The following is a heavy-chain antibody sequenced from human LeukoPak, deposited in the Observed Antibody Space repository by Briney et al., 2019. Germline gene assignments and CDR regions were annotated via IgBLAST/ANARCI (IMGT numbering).Heavy chain of an antibody. D-gene: IGHD2-21*01. J-gene: IGHJ4*02. CDR1: GFSFSSYN. V-gene: IGHV3-48*02. CDR2: ISGSSSAT. CDR3: AGEYSGIDY. Sequence: GGSLRLSCAASGFSFSSYNMNWVRQAPGKGLEWVSYISGSSSATDYADSVKGRFTISRDNAKNSLYLQMDSLRDDDTAVYYCAGEYSGIDYWGQGTLVTVSS.